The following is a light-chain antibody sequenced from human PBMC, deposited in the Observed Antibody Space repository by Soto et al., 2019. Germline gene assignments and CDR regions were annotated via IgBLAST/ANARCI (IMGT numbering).Light chain of an antibody. CDR3: QKYNSVPLT. CDR2: AAS. Sequence: DIQMTQSPSSLSASVGDRVTITCRASQGISTYLAWYHQKPGKVPKLLIYAASTLQSGVPSRFSGSGSGTDFTLTISSLQPEDVATYYCQKYNSVPLTFGGGTKVEIK. J-gene: IGKJ4*01. CDR1: QGISTY. V-gene: IGKV1-27*01.